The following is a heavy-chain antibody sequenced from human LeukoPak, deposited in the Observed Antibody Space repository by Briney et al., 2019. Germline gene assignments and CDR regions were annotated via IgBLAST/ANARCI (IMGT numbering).Heavy chain of an antibody. Sequence: PGRSLRLSCVGSGFRFDDYGMHWVRQAPGKGLEWVAGISWNSVTIEYGDSVKGRFTIARENARNSLFLQMNSLTVEDTALYYCAKSGPDTTMLHGFDKWGQGTLVAVSS. CDR2: ISWNSVTI. CDR1: GFRFDDYG. J-gene: IGHJ4*02. V-gene: IGHV3-9*01. CDR3: AKSGPDTTMLHGFDK. D-gene: IGHD5-18*01.